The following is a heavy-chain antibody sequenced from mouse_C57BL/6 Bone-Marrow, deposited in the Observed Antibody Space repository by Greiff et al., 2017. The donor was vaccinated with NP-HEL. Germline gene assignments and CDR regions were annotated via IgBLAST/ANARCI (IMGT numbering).Heavy chain of an antibody. J-gene: IGHJ2*01. Sequence: EVQLQQSGTVLARPGASVKMSCKTSGYTFTSYWMHWVKQRPGQGLEWIGAIYPGNSDTSYNQKFKGKAKLTAVTSASTAYMELSSLTNEDSAVYYCTKGSMVTTTGDYWGQGTTLTVSS. D-gene: IGHD2-2*01. V-gene: IGHV1-5*01. CDR1: GYTFTSYW. CDR3: TKGSMVTTTGDY. CDR2: IYPGNSDT.